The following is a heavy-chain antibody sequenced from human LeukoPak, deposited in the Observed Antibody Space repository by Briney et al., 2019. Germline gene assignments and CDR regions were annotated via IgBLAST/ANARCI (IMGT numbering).Heavy chain of an antibody. D-gene: IGHD2-15*01. CDR3: ARAYCSGGSCYPSDY. CDR1: GGSFSGYH. J-gene: IGHJ4*02. Sequence: PSETLSLTCAVYGGSFSGYHWSWIRQPPGKGLEWIGEINHSGSTNYNPSLKSRVTISVDTSKNQFSLKLSSVTAADTAVYYCARAYCSGGSCYPSDYWGQGTLVTVSS. CDR2: INHSGST. V-gene: IGHV4-34*01.